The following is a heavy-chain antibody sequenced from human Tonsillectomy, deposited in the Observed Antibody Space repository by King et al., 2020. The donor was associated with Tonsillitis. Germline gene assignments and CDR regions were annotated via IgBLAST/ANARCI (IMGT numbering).Heavy chain of an antibody. V-gene: IGHV3-48*03. D-gene: IGHD1-26*01. J-gene: IGHJ4*02. CDR2: IGPSGSTT. Sequence: VQLVESGGGLVQPGGSLRLSCAASGFSFSGYEMNWVRQAPGKGLEWVSYIGPSGSTTYYADSVKGRFTIPRDNAKNSLYLQMNSLRAEDTAVYYCTAGGSADYWGQGTLVTVSS. CDR3: TAGGSADY. CDR1: GFSFSGYE.